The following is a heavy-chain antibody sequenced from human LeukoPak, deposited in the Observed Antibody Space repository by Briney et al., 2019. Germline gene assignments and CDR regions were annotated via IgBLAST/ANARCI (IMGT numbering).Heavy chain of an antibody. CDR2: INHSGST. CDR1: GESFSGYY. J-gene: IGHJ4*02. D-gene: IGHD3-3*01. V-gene: IGHV4-34*01. CDR3: ARDRPYDFWSGYKLLPDY. Sequence: SETLSLTCAVYGESFSGYYWSWIRQPPGKGLEWIGEINHSGSTNYNPSLKSRVTISVDTSKNQFSLKLSSVTAADTAVYYCARDRPYDFWSGYKLLPDYWGQGTLVTVSS.